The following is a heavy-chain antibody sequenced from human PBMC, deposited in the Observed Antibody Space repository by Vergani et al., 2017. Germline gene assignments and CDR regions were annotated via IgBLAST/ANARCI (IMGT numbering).Heavy chain of an antibody. V-gene: IGHV4-39*01. D-gene: IGHD2-15*01. Sequence: QLQVQESGPGLVKPSETLSLTCSVSGGSISSTSYYWGWIRQPPGKGLEWIGTIYYSGSTYYNPSLKIRFTMSADTSKNQFSLKLSSVTAADTAVYYCARHVGSETYYGMDVWGQGTTVTVSS. CDR2: IYYSGST. CDR3: ARHVGSETYYGMDV. CDR1: GGSISSTSYY. J-gene: IGHJ6*02.